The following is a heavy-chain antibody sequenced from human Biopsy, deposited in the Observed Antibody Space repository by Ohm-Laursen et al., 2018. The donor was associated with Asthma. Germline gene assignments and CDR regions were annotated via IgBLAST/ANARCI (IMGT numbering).Heavy chain of an antibody. V-gene: IGHV3-30-3*01. CDR2: VSSDGHNK. CDR1: GFTFRSYA. J-gene: IGHJ3*02. CDR3: ARQSGQDYGDSSGFDI. D-gene: IGHD3-22*01. Sequence: SLRLSCAASGFTFRSYAMHWVRQGPGKGLEWVALVSSDGHNKYYGDSVKGRFTISGDNSRNRLYLQINRLTVEDSAVYFCARQSGQDYGDSSGFDIWGQGTKVAVSS.